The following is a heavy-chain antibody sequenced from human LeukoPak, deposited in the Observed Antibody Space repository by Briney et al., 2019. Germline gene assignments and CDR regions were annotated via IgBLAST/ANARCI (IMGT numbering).Heavy chain of an antibody. V-gene: IGHV3-21*01. CDR2: IDPSSTYI. D-gene: IGHD5-18*01. J-gene: IGHJ4*02. CDR3: AKPSVDTAMAYSD. Sequence: GGSLRLSCAASGFTFRSYSMNWVRQAPGKGLEWVSAIDPSSTYIYYADSVKGRFTISRDNAENSLYLQMNSLRVEDTAVYYCAKPSVDTAMAYSDWGQGTLVTVSS. CDR1: GFTFRSYS.